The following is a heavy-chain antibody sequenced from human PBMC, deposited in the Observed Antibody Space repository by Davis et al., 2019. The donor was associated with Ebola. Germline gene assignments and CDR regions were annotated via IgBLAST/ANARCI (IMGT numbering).Heavy chain of an antibody. CDR2: INAYNVNT. D-gene: IGHD1-7*01. J-gene: IGHJ6*02. Sequence: AASVKVSCKASGYTFTIYGISWVRQAPGQGLEWMGWINAYNVNTNYAQKLQGRVTMTTDTSTSTAYMELRSLRSDDTAVYYCARGQLELRPDSHYYYGMDVWGQGTTVTVSS. CDR3: ARGQLELRPDSHYYYGMDV. CDR1: GYTFTIYG. V-gene: IGHV1-18*04.